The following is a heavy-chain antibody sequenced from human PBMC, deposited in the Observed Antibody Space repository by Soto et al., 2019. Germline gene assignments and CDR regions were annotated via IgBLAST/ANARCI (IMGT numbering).Heavy chain of an antibody. V-gene: IGHV4-39*01. J-gene: IGHJ5*02. Sequence: QLQLQESGPGLVKPSETLSLTCTVSGGSISSSSYYWGWIRQPPGKGLEWIGSIYYSGSTYYNPSLKSRVTIPVDTSKNQFSLKLSSVTAADTAVYYCARRSSYYGSGSYYNREQNWFDPWGQGTLVTVSS. D-gene: IGHD3-10*01. CDR1: GGSISSSSYY. CDR3: ARRSSYYGSGSYYNREQNWFDP. CDR2: IYYSGST.